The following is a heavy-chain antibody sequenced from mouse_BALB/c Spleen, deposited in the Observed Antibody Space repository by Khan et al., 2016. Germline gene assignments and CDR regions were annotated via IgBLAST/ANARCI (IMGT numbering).Heavy chain of an antibody. V-gene: IGHV2-2*02. CDR1: GFSLSSYG. CDR3: ARIPLYYDVGLYSADY. CDR2: IWSGGAT. J-gene: IGHJ4*01. Sequence: QVQLQPSGPGLVQPSQSLSITCTVSGFSLSSYGIHWVRQSPGKGLEWRGVIWSGGATDDKAAYIARLSISKDNSKSQVLFKMNSLQGNDTAIYHCARIPLYYDVGLYSADYWGLGTSVTVSS. D-gene: IGHD1-1*01.